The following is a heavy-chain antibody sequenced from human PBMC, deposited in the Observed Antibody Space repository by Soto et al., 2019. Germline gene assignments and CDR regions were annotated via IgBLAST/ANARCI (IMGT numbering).Heavy chain of an antibody. CDR1: GYTFTGYY. Sequence: SVKVSCKASGYTFTGYYMHWVRQAPGQGLEWMGGIIPISETTNYAQKFQGRVTITADESKSTAYMELSSLRSEDTAVYYCARAMVRGVPSNYYYYYGMDVWGQGTTVTVSS. CDR3: ARAMVRGVPSNYYYYYGMDV. J-gene: IGHJ6*02. D-gene: IGHD3-10*01. CDR2: IIPISETT. V-gene: IGHV1-69*13.